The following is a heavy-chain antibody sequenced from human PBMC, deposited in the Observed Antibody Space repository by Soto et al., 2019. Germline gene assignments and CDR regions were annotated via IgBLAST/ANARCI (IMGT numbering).Heavy chain of an antibody. J-gene: IGHJ6*02. D-gene: IGHD5-12*01. V-gene: IGHV3-48*01. CDR1: GFTFSSYS. CDR3: ARADSGYAHGYYYYGMDV. Sequence: EVQLVESGGGLVQPGGSLRLSCAASGFTFSSYSMNWVRQAPGKGLEWVSYISSSSSTIYYADSVKGRFTNAKDNAKNSVYLQMNSLRAEDTAVYYCARADSGYAHGYYYYGMDVWGQGTTVTVSS. CDR2: ISSSSSTI.